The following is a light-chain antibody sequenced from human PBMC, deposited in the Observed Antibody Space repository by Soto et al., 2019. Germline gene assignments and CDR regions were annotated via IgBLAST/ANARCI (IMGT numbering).Light chain of an antibody. CDR1: QGISSY. Sequence: AIRMTQSPSSLSASTGDRVTITCRASQGISSYLAWYQQKPGKAPKLLIYAASTLETGVPSRFSGGGSGTGFTFTISSLQPEDFATYYCQQYESLPLTFGQGTRLEI. V-gene: IGKV1-8*01. J-gene: IGKJ5*01. CDR2: AAS. CDR3: QQYESLPLT.